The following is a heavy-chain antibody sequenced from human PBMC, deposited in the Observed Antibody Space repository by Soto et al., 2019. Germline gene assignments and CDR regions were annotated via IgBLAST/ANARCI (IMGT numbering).Heavy chain of an antibody. CDR3: ARGDLNGGSGRIYNWFDP. D-gene: IGHD3-10*01. CDR2: INHSGST. Sequence: QVQLQQWGAGLLKPSETLSLTCAVYGGSFSGYYWSWIRQPPGKGLEWIGEINHSGSTNYNPSLKSRVTISVDTSKNQFSLKLSSVTAADTAVYYCARGDLNGGSGRIYNWFDPWGQGTLVTVSS. V-gene: IGHV4-34*01. J-gene: IGHJ5*02. CDR1: GGSFSGYY.